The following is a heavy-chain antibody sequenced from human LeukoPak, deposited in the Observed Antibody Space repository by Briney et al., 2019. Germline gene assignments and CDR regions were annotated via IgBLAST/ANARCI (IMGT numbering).Heavy chain of an antibody. J-gene: IGHJ4*02. CDR3: AKALYGGNTV. V-gene: IGHV3-23*01. CDR2: ISGNGVTT. D-gene: IGHD4-23*01. CDR1: GFTFSTYA. Sequence: GGSLTLSCAASGFTFSTYAMGWVRQAPGEGLRWDSSISGNGVTTYYADSVKGRFTISRDNSKNTLYLQMNSLRAEDTALYYCAKALYGGNTVWGQGTLVTVSS.